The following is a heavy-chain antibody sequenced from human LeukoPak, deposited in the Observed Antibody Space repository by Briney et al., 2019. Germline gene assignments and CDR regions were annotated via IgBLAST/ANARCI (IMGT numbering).Heavy chain of an antibody. D-gene: IGHD3-10*01. CDR2: IKTKSDGGTT. V-gene: IGHV3-15*01. Sequence: GGSLRLSCAASGFTFNSAWMNWVRQAPGKGLEWVGHIKTKSDGGTTDYAAAVKGRFTISRDDSKDTLYLQMNSLKTEDTAVYYCITSINWGQGTLVTVSS. CDR1: GFTFNSAW. J-gene: IGHJ4*02. CDR3: ITSIN.